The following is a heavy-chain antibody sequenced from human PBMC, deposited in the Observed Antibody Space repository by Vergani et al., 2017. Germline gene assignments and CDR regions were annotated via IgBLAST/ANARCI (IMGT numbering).Heavy chain of an antibody. J-gene: IGHJ6*02. CDR3: AKARRYCSGGSCYPYYYYGMDV. V-gene: IGHV3-23*01. Sequence: EVQLLESGGGLVQPGGSLRLSCAASGFTFSSYAMSWVRQAPGKGLEWVSAISGSGGSTYYADSVKGRFTISRDNSKNTLYLQMNSLRAEDTAVYYCAKARRYCSGGSCYPYYYYGMDVWDQGTTVTVSS. CDR2: ISGSGGST. D-gene: IGHD2-15*01. CDR1: GFTFSSYA.